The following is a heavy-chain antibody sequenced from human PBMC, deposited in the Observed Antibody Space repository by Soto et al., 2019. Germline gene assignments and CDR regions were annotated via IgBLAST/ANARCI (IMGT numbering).Heavy chain of an antibody. CDR2: IIPIFGTA. J-gene: IGHJ6*02. Sequence: GASVKVSCKASGGTFSSYAISWVRQAPGQGLEWMGGIIPIFGTANYAQKFQGRVTITADESTSTAYMELSSLRSEDTAVYYCARCGYSGYDRPDYYYYYGMDVWGQGTTVTVSS. V-gene: IGHV1-69*13. CDR1: GGTFSSYA. D-gene: IGHD5-12*01. CDR3: ARCGYSGYDRPDYYYYYGMDV.